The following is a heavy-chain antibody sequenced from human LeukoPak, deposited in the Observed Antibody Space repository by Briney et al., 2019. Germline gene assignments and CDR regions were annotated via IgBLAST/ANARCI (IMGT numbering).Heavy chain of an antibody. Sequence: SETLSLTCTVSGDSISSSSYYWGWIRQPPGKGLEWMGCVSYSGRTYYNPSLKSRVTISVDMSKNQFSLKRSAVTAADRAVYYCARLSPASTWYYFDYWGQGTLVTVSS. CDR1: GDSISSSSYY. D-gene: IGHD2-15*01. CDR2: VSYSGRT. CDR3: ARLSPASTWYYFDY. J-gene: IGHJ4*02. V-gene: IGHV4-39*01.